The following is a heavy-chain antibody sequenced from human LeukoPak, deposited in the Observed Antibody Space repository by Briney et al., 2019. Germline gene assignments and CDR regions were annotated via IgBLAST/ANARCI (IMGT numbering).Heavy chain of an antibody. Sequence: GGSLRLSCAASGFTFSSYDMNCVRQAPGKGLEWVSYISSSGGTIYYADSVEGRFTISRDNAKKSLYLQMNSLRAEDTAVYYCARGTYYFDYWGQGTLVTVSS. J-gene: IGHJ4*02. D-gene: IGHD3-10*01. V-gene: IGHV3-48*03. CDR3: ARGTYYFDY. CDR2: ISSSGGTI. CDR1: GFTFSSYD.